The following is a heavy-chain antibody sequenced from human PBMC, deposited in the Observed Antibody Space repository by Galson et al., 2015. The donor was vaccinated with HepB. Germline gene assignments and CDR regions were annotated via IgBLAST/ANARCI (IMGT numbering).Heavy chain of an antibody. J-gene: IGHJ6*02. D-gene: IGHD2-2*01. CDR1: GDSVSSNSAA. CDR2: TYYRAKWYT. V-gene: IGHV6-1*01. Sequence: CAISGDSVSSNSAAWNWIRQSPSRGLEWLGRTYYRAKWYTDYAVSLRSRITINPDTSRNQVSLQLRSVTPEDTAVYYCARVGGTIYYYVMDVWGQGTTVTVSS. CDR3: ARVGGTIYYYVMDV.